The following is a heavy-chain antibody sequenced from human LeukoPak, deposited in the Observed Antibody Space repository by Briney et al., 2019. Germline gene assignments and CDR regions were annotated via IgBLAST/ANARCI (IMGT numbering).Heavy chain of an antibody. V-gene: IGHV4-59*01. Sequence: PSETLSLTCTVSGGSISSYYWSWIRQPPGKGLEWIGYIYYSGSTNYNPSLKSRVTISVDTSKNQFSLKLSSVTAADTAVYYCARTLEGFEPWGQGTLVTVSS. CDR3: ARTLEGFEP. J-gene: IGHJ5*02. CDR1: GGSISSYY. CDR2: IYYSGST.